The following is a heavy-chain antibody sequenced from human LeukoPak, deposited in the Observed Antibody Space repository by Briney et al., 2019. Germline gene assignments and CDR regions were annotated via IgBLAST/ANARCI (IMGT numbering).Heavy chain of an antibody. V-gene: IGHV3-21*01. CDR2: ISSSSSYI. D-gene: IGHD6-13*01. J-gene: IGHJ4*02. Sequence: GGSLRLSCAASGFTFSSYSMNWVRQAPGKGLEWVSSISSSSSYIYYADSVKGRFTISRDNAKNSLYLQMNSLRAEDTAVYYCAREHIAAAGTIDYWGQGTLVTVSS. CDR1: GFTFSSYS. CDR3: AREHIAAAGTIDY.